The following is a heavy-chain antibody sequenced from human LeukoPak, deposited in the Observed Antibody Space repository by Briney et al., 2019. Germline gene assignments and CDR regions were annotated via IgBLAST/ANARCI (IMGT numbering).Heavy chain of an antibody. Sequence: PGGSLRLSCAASGFTFSSYWMSWVRQAPGKGLEWVANIKQDGSEKYYVDSVKGRFTISRDNAKNSLYLQMNSLRAEDTAVYYCARDLSHYDYGDYGTLLWGQGTLVTVSS. D-gene: IGHD4-17*01. CDR2: IKQDGSEK. CDR3: ARDLSHYDYGDYGTLL. J-gene: IGHJ4*02. CDR1: GFTFSSYW. V-gene: IGHV3-7*01.